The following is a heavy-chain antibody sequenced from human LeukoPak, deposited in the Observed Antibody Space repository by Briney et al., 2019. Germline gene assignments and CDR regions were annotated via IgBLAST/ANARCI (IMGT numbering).Heavy chain of an antibody. Sequence: KSSETLSLTCTVSGGSISSYYWSWIRQPPGKGLEWIGYIYYSGSTNYNPSLKSRVTISVDTSKNQFSLKLSSVTAADTAVYYCARGVNYDFWSGYEYYFDYWGQGTLVTVSS. CDR1: GGSISSYY. CDR3: ARGVNYDFWSGYEYYFDY. V-gene: IGHV4-59*01. D-gene: IGHD3-3*01. CDR2: IYYSGST. J-gene: IGHJ4*02.